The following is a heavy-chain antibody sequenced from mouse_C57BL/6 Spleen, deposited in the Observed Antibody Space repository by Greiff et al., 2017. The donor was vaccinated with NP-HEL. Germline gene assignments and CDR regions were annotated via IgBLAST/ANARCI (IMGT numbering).Heavy chain of an antibody. J-gene: IGHJ4*01. Sequence: VQLKESGPELVKPGASVKISCKASGYSFTDYNMNWVKQSNGKSLEWIGVINPNYGTTSYNQKFKGKATLTVDQSSSTAYMQLNSLTSEDSAVYYCARSVTVVAGRYYYAMDYWGQGTSVTVSS. V-gene: IGHV1-39*01. CDR2: INPNYGTT. D-gene: IGHD1-1*01. CDR1: GYSFTDYN. CDR3: ARSVTVVAGRYYYAMDY.